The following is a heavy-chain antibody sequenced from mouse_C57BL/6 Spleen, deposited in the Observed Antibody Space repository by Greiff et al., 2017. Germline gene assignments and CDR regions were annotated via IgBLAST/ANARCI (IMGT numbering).Heavy chain of an antibody. Sequence: VQLQQPGAELVKPGASVKLSCKASGYTFTSYWMQWVKQRPGQGLEWIGEIDPSDSYTNYNQKFKGKATLTVDTSSSTAYMQLSSLTSEDSAVYYCARLAYYSYYAMDYWGQGTSVTVSS. V-gene: IGHV1-50*01. CDR1: GYTFTSYW. D-gene: IGHD2-12*01. CDR3: ARLAYYSYYAMDY. CDR2: IDPSDSYT. J-gene: IGHJ4*01.